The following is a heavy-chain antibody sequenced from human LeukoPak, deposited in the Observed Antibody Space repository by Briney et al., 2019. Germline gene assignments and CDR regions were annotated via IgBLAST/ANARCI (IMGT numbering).Heavy chain of an antibody. CDR2: IYYSGST. Sequence: SETLSLTCTVSGGSISSYYWSWIRQPPGKGLEWIGYIYYSGSTNYNPSLKSRVTISVDTSKNQFSLKLSSVTAADTAVYYCARVTMVRGVISRIDYWGQGTLVTVSS. D-gene: IGHD3-10*01. CDR3: ARVTMVRGVISRIDY. CDR1: GGSISSYY. V-gene: IGHV4-59*01. J-gene: IGHJ4*02.